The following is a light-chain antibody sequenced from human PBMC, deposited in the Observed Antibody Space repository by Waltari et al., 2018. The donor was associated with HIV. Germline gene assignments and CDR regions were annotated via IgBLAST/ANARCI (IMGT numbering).Light chain of an antibody. CDR3: QSYDRRLMWV. CDR1: CPNIGAGYD. Sequence: HSLLTQPPSVSGAPGQRVTIPSPGSCPNIGAGYDVPWYQKSPGTAPKLPIFQNITRPSGVPDRFSGSKSVTSASLVITGLQAEDEADYYCQSYDRRLMWVFGGGTSLTV. J-gene: IGLJ2*01. V-gene: IGLV1-40*01. CDR2: QNI.